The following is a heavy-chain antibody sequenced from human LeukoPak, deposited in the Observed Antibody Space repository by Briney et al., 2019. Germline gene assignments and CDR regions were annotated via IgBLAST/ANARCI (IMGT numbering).Heavy chain of an antibody. CDR1: GFTFDDYA. V-gene: IGHV3-43*02. CDR3: AKTCSPEEYGMDV. J-gene: IGHJ6*02. Sequence: GGSLRLSCAASGFTFDDYAMHWVRQSPGKGLEWVSLISGEGGSTYYANSVKGRFPISRDNSKNSLYLQMNSLRTEDTALYYCAKTCSPEEYGMDVWGQGTTVTVSS. D-gene: IGHD1-14*01. CDR2: ISGEGGST.